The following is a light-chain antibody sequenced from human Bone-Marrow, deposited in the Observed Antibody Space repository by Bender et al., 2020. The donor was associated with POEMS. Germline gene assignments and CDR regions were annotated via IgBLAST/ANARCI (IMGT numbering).Light chain of an antibody. CDR3: TSYTRTNTLVI. J-gene: IGLJ2*01. CDR1: SSDVGRYDY. CDR2: EVT. V-gene: IGLV2-8*01. Sequence: QSALTQPPSASGSPGQSVTISCTGTSSDVGRYDYVSWYQQHPGKAPKLMIYEVTKRPSGVPDRFSGSKSGNTASLTVSGLQAEDEGDYYCTSYTRTNTLVIFGGGTKLTVL.